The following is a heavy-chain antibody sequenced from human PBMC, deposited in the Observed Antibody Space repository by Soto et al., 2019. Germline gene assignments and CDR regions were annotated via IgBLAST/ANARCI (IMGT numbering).Heavy chain of an antibody. D-gene: IGHD3-16*02. Sequence: QLQLQESGPGLLTPSETLSLTCTVSGGSISNSNYYWGWIRQPPGKGLEWIGSIYYSGSTYYNPSLKSRVTISVDTSKNQFSLNLRSVTAADTAVYYCARQIYDFVWETYRPFYFDYWGQGTLVTVSS. J-gene: IGHJ4*02. CDR1: GGSISNSNYY. CDR3: ARQIYDFVWETYRPFYFDY. V-gene: IGHV4-39*01. CDR2: IYYSGST.